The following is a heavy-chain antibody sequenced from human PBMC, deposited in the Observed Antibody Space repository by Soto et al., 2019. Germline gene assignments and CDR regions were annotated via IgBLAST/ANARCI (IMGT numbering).Heavy chain of an antibody. CDR3: ARGNLRLYDSSGYPY. V-gene: IGHV3-30-3*01. Sequence: GGSLRLSCAASGFTFSSYAMHWVRQAPGKGLEWVAVISYDGSNKYYADSVKGRFTISRDNSKNTLYLQMNSLRAEDTAVYYCARGNLRLYDSSGYPYWGQGTLVTVSS. D-gene: IGHD3-22*01. CDR1: GFTFSSYA. J-gene: IGHJ4*02. CDR2: ISYDGSNK.